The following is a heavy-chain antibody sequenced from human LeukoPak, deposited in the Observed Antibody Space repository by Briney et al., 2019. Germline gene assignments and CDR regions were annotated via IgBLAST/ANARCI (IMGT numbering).Heavy chain of an antibody. V-gene: IGHV3-53*01. Sequence: GGSLRLSCVASGFTVSSNYMSWVRQAPGKGLEWVSVIYSGGSTYYADSVKGRFTISRDNSKNTLYLQMNGLRAEDTAVYYCARDSCSSTSCYHYYGMDVWGQGTTVTVSS. D-gene: IGHD2-2*01. CDR3: ARDSCSSTSCYHYYGMDV. CDR2: IYSGGST. CDR1: GFTVSSNY. J-gene: IGHJ6*02.